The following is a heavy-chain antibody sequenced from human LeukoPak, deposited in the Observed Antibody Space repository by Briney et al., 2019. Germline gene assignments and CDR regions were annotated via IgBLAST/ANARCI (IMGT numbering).Heavy chain of an antibody. V-gene: IGHV3-23*01. J-gene: IGHJ4*02. CDR1: GVTFSDHA. CDR3: AKDYSYGYLYFDY. D-gene: IGHD5-18*01. Sequence: GGSLRLSCAASGVTFSDHAMTWVRQAPGKGLEWVSAVSGSGDTTYYADSVKGRFTISRDNSKNTLYLQMNSLRAEDTAVYYCAKDYSYGYLYFDYWGQGTLVTVSS. CDR2: VSGSGDTT.